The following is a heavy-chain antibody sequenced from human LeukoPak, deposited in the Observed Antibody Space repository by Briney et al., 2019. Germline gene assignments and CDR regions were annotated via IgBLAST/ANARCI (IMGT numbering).Heavy chain of an antibody. V-gene: IGHV4-30-4*08. CDR2: IYCSGST. Sequence: SETLSLTCTVSGGSISSGDYYWSWIRQPPGKGLEWIGYIYCSGSTYYNPSLKSRVTISVDTSKNQFSLKLSSVTAADTAVYYCARVDDFWSGYYHAFDIWGQGTMVTVSS. J-gene: IGHJ3*02. CDR1: GGSISSGDYY. D-gene: IGHD3-3*01. CDR3: ARVDDFWSGYYHAFDI.